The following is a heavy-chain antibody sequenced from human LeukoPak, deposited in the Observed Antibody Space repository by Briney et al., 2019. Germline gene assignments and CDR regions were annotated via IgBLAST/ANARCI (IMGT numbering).Heavy chain of an antibody. Sequence: GGSLRLSCAASGFTFSSYAMSWARQAPGKGLEWVSSISSSSSYIYYADSVKGRLTISRDNAKNSLSLQMNSLRAEDTAVYYCARLAMVRGIIIDAFDNWGQGTMVTVSS. CDR1: GFTFSSYA. D-gene: IGHD3-10*01. CDR2: ISSSSSYI. CDR3: ARLAMVRGIIIDAFDN. V-gene: IGHV3-21*01. J-gene: IGHJ3*02.